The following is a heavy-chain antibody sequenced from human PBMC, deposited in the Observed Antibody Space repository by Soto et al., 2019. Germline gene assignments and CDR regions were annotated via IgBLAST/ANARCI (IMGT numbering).Heavy chain of an antibody. Sequence: QVQLQQWGAGLLKPSETLSLTCAVYGGSVSSGSYYWSWIRQPPGKGLEWIGEMSHSGGTHFNPSFTSRVTISVDTSKNQFSLKMSFVTAADTALYYCARVERGTATTVVDAFDIWGPGTMVTVSS. CDR3: ARVERGTATTVVDAFDI. CDR1: GGSVSSGSYY. D-gene: IGHD1-1*01. CDR2: MSHSGGT. V-gene: IGHV4-34*01. J-gene: IGHJ3*02.